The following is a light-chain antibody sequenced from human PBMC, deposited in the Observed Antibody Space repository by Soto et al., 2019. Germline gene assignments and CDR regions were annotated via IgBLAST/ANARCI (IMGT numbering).Light chain of an antibody. J-gene: IGKJ2*01. V-gene: IGKV1-8*01. CDR1: QGISSY. CDR3: QQYYSYPEYT. CDR2: AAS. Sequence: AIWMTQSPSSLSASTGDRVTITCRASQGISSYLAWYQQKPGKAPKLLIYAASTLQSGVPSRFSGSGSGTDFTLTISCLQSEDFATYYCQQYYSYPEYTFGQGTKLEIK.